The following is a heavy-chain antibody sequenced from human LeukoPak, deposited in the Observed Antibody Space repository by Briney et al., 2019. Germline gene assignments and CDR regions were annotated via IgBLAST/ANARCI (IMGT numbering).Heavy chain of an antibody. CDR1: GGSISSYY. CDR3: ARAPLPYSSSWAGFDY. CDR2: IFYTGST. J-gene: IGHJ4*02. V-gene: IGHV4-59*12. Sequence: SETLSLTCTVSGGSISSYYWSWIRQPPGKGLEWIGYIFYTGSTNYNPSLKSRVTISVETSKNQFSLKLSSVTAADTAVYYCARAPLPYSSSWAGFDYWGQGTLVTVSS. D-gene: IGHD6-13*01.